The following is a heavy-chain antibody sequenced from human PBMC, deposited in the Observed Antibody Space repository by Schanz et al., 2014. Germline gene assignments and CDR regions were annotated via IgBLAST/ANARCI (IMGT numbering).Heavy chain of an antibody. D-gene: IGHD3-22*01. CDR2: IKEDGSVK. CDR1: TFTFSSDW. Sequence: EVQLVESGGGLVQPGGSLRLSCAASTFTFSSDWMSWVRQAPGKGLEWVANIKEDGSVKDYVDSVKGRFTISRDNAKNSLYLQMTSLRAEDTAVYYCVSVYDSSGYVSFNYWGQGTLVTVSS. CDR3: VSVYDSSGYVSFNY. J-gene: IGHJ4*02. V-gene: IGHV3-7*02.